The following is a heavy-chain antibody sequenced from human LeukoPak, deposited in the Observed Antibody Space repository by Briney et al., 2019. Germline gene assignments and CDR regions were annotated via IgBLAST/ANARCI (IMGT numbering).Heavy chain of an antibody. Sequence: GGSLRLSCAASGFTFSTYAMSWVRQAPGKGLEWVSAIGDTTYYADSVKGRFTISRDNSKNTLYLQMNSLRAQDTAVYYCARDRRDYDSSGYYKNNYWYFDLWGHGTLVTVSS. CDR2: IGDTT. J-gene: IGHJ2*01. CDR3: ARDRRDYDSSGYYKNNYWYFDL. V-gene: IGHV3-23*01. CDR1: GFTFSTYA. D-gene: IGHD3-22*01.